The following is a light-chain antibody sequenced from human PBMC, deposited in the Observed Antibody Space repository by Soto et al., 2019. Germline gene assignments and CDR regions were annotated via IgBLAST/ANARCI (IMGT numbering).Light chain of an antibody. CDR2: DAS. CDR1: QSISTW. Sequence: IQMTQSPSTLSGSVGDRVTITCRASQSISTWLAWYQQKPGKAPKVLIYDASTLESGVPSRFSGSGSGTEFTLTITSLQPDDSATYYCQQYTTYWTFGLGTKVDIK. V-gene: IGKV1-5*01. CDR3: QQYTTYWT. J-gene: IGKJ1*01.